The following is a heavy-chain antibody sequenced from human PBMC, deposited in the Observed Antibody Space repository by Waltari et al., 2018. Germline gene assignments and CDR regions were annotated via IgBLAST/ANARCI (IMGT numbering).Heavy chain of an antibody. CDR1: GYSFTDQF. D-gene: IGHD3-3*01. V-gene: IGHV1-69-2*01. CDR3: MTLPIFGLVIKNY. CDR2: VDPEDGET. Sequence: EVHLTQSGAEVKQPGATVKISCRASGYSFTDQFLHGVRQAPGKGPEWIGRVDPEDGETTLAEKFEGRVTITADTSTDTAYMDLSRLRSEDTALYYCMTLPIFGLVIKNYWGQGTLVTVSS. J-gene: IGHJ1*01.